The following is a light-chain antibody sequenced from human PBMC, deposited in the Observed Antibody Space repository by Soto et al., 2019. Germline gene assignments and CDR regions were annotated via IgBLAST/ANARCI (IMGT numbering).Light chain of an antibody. CDR2: GVS. CDR3: QHYNSYSEA. Sequence: EFVLTQSPDTLSLSPGERATLSCRASQTVTSGYLAWYQQKPGQAPRLLIYGVSTGATGIPARFSGSGSGTEFTLTISSLQPDDFATYYCQHYNSYSEAFGQGTKVDI. J-gene: IGKJ1*01. CDR1: QTVTSGY. V-gene: IGKV3-20*01.